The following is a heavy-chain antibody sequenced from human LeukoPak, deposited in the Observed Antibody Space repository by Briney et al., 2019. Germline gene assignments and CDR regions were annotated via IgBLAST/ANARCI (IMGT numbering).Heavy chain of an antibody. Sequence: GASVKVSCKASGYTFTSYAMHWVRPAPGQRLEWMGWINACNGNTKYSQKFQGRVTITRDISASTAYMELNSLRSEDTAVYYCARSYYYDSSGYYYVLFYFDCWGQGALATVAS. CDR3: ARSYYYDSSGYYYVLFYFDC. CDR1: GYTFTSYA. CDR2: INACNGNT. D-gene: IGHD3-22*01. V-gene: IGHV1-3*01. J-gene: IGHJ4*02.